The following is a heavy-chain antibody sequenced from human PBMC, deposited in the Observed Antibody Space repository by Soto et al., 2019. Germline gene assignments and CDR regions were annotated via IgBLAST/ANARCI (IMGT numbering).Heavy chain of an antibody. J-gene: IGHJ4*02. Sequence: PGGSLRLSCAVSGFTVSSNYMNWVRQAPGKGLEWVSFIYSGGNTYYADSVKGRFTISRDNSKNMLYLQMNSLRVEDTALYYCVRDHNWAFDYWAPGTLVTVSS. CDR1: GFTVSSNY. V-gene: IGHV3-66*01. CDR2: IYSGGNT. CDR3: VRDHNWAFDY. D-gene: IGHD1-20*01.